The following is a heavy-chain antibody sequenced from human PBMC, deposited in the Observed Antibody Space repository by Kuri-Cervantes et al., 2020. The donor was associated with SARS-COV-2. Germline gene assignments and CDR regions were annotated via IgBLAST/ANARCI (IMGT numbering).Heavy chain of an antibody. CDR1: GVTFSSYS. J-gene: IGHJ4*02. CDR2: ISSSSSYI. Sequence: GGSLRLSCAASGVTFSSYSMNWVRQAPGKGLEWVSSISSSSSYIYYADSVKGRFTTSRDNAKNSLYLQMHSLGAEDTAVYYCAREERAAAGPGDYWGQGTLVTVSS. V-gene: IGHV3-21*01. D-gene: IGHD6-13*01. CDR3: AREERAAAGPGDY.